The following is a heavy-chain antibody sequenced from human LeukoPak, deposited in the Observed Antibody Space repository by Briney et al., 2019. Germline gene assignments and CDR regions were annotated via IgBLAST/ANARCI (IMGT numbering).Heavy chain of an antibody. V-gene: IGHV4-39*02. CDR1: GGSISSSSYY. CDR2: IYYSGTT. Sequence: PSETLSLACTVSGGSISSSSYYWGWIRQPPGKGLEWIGSIYYSGTTYYNPSLKSRVTISVDTSKNQFSLKLSSVTAADTAVYYCARETPIAARLLDVWGKGTTVTVSS. J-gene: IGHJ6*04. D-gene: IGHD6-6*01. CDR3: ARETPIAARLLDV.